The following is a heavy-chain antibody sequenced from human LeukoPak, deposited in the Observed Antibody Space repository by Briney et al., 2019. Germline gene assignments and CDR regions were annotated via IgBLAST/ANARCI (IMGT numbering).Heavy chain of an antibody. CDR1: GGTFSSYA. Sequence: SVKVSCKASGGTFSSYAISWVRQAPGQGLERMGGIIPIFGTANYAQKFQGRVTITADESTSTAYMELSSLRSEDTAVYYCARDGDCSGGSCYDYWGQGTLVTVSS. CDR2: IIPIFGTA. CDR3: ARDGDCSGGSCYDY. D-gene: IGHD2-15*01. V-gene: IGHV1-69*01. J-gene: IGHJ4*02.